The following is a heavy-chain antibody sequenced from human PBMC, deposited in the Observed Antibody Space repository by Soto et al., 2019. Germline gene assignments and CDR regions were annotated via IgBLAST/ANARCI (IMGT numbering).Heavy chain of an antibody. Sequence: EEQLVESGGGLVQPGGSLRLSCAASGFTFSNHVMNWVRQAPGRGLEWVSSINCDSNTFYADSVKGRFTISRDNAKDSLYLQMNSLRADDTAVYYCVNGDYYVGQGTLVTVSS. V-gene: IGHV3-48*01. CDR1: GFTFSNHV. D-gene: IGHD4-17*01. J-gene: IGHJ4*02. CDR3: VNGDYY. CDR2: INCDSNT.